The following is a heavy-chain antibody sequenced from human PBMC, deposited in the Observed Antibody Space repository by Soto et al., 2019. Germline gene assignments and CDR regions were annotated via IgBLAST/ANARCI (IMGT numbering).Heavy chain of an antibody. D-gene: IGHD3-22*01. J-gene: IGHJ3*01. CDR1: GYLFTNYA. Sequence: QVQLVQSGPEVKKPGASVKVSCKTSGYLFTNYAITWLRQAPGQTLEWMGWVSAYNGHTKYAQKFQGRVTMTRDTSTNTVYMEMTSLRSDDTAVYFCARDFSFYDSSRYPSTDAFDVWGPGTAVTVSS. CDR3: ARDFSFYDSSRYPSTDAFDV. V-gene: IGHV1-18*04. CDR2: VSAYNGHT.